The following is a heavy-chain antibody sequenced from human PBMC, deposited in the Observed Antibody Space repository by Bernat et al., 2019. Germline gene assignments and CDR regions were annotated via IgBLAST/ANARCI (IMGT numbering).Heavy chain of an antibody. CDR1: GFTFSDYY. J-gene: IGHJ4*02. V-gene: IGHV3-11*05. CDR3: ARDIGGAVFGSDY. Sequence: QVQLVESGGGLVKPGGSLRLSCAASGFTFSDYYMSLIRQAPGQGLEWVSYIRSSSSYQNYADSVKCRCTISRDNATNALYMQMNSLRAEDTAVYYCARDIGGAVFGSDYWGQGTLVTVSS. D-gene: IGHD1-26*01. CDR2: IRSSSSYQ.